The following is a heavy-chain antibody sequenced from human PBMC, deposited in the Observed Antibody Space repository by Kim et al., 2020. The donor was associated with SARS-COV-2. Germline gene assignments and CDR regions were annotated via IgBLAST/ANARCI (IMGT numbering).Heavy chain of an antibody. J-gene: IGHJ4*02. D-gene: IGHD1-26*01. Sequence: ASVKVSCKTSGHFFTRDSIHWVRQAPGQGLEWMGGIDCGNGNTIYSQKFQGRVTFTTDTSASTAYMELSFLRSEDSAVYYCLWGFYFDYCCQGTLVTVSS. V-gene: IGHV1-3*01. CDR1: GHFFTRDS. CDR3: LWGFYFDY. CDR2: IDCGNGNT.